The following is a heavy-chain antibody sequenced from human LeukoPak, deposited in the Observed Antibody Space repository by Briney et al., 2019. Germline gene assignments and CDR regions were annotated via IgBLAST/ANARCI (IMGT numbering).Heavy chain of an antibody. D-gene: IGHD6-6*01. V-gene: IGHV4-39*07. CDR3: AREEDSSSSAGIDY. J-gene: IGHJ4*02. CDR1: GGSISSSSYY. Sequence: SETLSLTCTVSGGSISSSSYYWGWIRQPPGKGLEWIGSIYYSGSTYYNPSLKSRVTISVDTSKNQFSLKLSSVTAADTAVYYCAREEDSSSSAGIDYWGQGTLVNVSS. CDR2: IYYSGST.